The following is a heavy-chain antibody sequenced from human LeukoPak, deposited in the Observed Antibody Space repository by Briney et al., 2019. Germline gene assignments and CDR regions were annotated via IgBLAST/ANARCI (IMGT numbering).Heavy chain of an antibody. CDR2: IYYSGGT. Sequence: PSETLSLTCTVSGGSISSYYWSWIRQPPGKGLEWIGYIYYSGGTNYNPSLKSRVTISVDTSKNQFSLKLSSVTAADTAVYYCARTGGPVNAFDIWGQGTMVTVSS. CDR3: ARTGGPVNAFDI. D-gene: IGHD3-10*01. V-gene: IGHV4-59*01. J-gene: IGHJ3*02. CDR1: GGSISSYY.